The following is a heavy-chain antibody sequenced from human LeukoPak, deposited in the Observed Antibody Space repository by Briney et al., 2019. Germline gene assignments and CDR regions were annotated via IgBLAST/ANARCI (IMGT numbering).Heavy chain of an antibody. Sequence: GGSLRLSCAASGFTVSSSYMSWVRQAPGKGLEWVSVIYRGGSTYYADSVKGRFTISRDNSKNTLYLQMNSLRAEDTAVYYCAKVAGGGAYFDYWGQGTLVTVSS. V-gene: IGHV3-53*01. J-gene: IGHJ4*02. CDR1: GFTVSSSY. CDR3: AKVAGGGAYFDY. D-gene: IGHD3-16*01. CDR2: IYRGGST.